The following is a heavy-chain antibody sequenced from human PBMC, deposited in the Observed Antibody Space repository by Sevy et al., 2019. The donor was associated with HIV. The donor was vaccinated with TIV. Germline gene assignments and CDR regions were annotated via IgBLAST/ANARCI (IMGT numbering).Heavy chain of an antibody. Sequence: GESLKISCKGSGYSFTSHWLGWVRHVPGKGLEWMGIIYPDDSDTKYSPSFQGQVTFSAGKSISTAYLQWSSLKASDTAMYYCATSRSGYFDSSGYYIYWGQGTLVTVSS. V-gene: IGHV5-51*01. CDR1: GYSFTSHW. CDR3: ATSRSGYFDSSGYYIY. J-gene: IGHJ4*02. CDR2: IYPDDSDT. D-gene: IGHD3-22*01.